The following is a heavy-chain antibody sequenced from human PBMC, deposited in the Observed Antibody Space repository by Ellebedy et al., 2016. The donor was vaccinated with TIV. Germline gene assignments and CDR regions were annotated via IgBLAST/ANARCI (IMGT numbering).Heavy chain of an antibody. CDR1: GDSISRSF. D-gene: IGHD3-16*02. CDR2: IHSGGTS. J-gene: IGHJ6*02. Sequence: SETLSLTCTVSGDSISRSFWTWIRQPPGGGLEWIGYIHSGGTSIYNPALMGRFSMSVDPSANQFSLRLASVTAADTAVFYCARAPLPYRLDVWGQGTTVTVSS. V-gene: IGHV4-59*01. CDR3: ARAPLPYRLDV.